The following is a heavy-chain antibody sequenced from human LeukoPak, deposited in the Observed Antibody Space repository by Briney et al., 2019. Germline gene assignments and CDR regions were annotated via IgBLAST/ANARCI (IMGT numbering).Heavy chain of an antibody. V-gene: IGHV3-21*05. CDR1: GFTFSSYE. J-gene: IGHJ4*02. D-gene: IGHD6-6*01. CDR3: ARHFASQGIAARRYFDY. Sequence: GGSLRLSCAASGFTFSSYEMNWVRQAPGKGLEWVSYISSSSSYIYYADSVKGRFTISRDNAKNSLYLQMNSLRAEDTAVYYCARHFASQGIAARRYFDYWGQGTLVTVSS. CDR2: ISSSSSYI.